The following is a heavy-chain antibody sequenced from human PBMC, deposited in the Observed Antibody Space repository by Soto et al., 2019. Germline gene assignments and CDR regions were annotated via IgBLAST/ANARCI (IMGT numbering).Heavy chain of an antibody. D-gene: IGHD2-21*02. J-gene: IGHJ2*01. Sequence: QVQLQQWGAGLLKPSETLSLTCAVYGGSFSGYYWSWIRQPPGKGLEWIGEINHSGSTNYNPSLKSRVTISVDTSKNQFSLKLSSVTAADPAVYYCARRTANYWYFDLWGRGTLVTVSS. V-gene: IGHV4-34*01. CDR2: INHSGST. CDR3: ARRTANYWYFDL. CDR1: GGSFSGYY.